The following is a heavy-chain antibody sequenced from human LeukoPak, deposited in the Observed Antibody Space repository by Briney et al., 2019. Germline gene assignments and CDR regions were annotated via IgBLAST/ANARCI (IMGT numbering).Heavy chain of an antibody. D-gene: IGHD4-23*01. CDR3: ARDLTTVVTSASVFDC. V-gene: IGHV3-21*01. Sequence: GGSLRLSCAASGFTFSNYSMNWVRQAPGKGLEWVSSISSSSSYIYYADSVKGRFTISRDNAKNSLYLQMNSLRAEDTAVYYCARDLTTVVTSASVFDCWGQGTLVTVSS. CDR2: ISSSSSYI. J-gene: IGHJ4*02. CDR1: GFTFSNYS.